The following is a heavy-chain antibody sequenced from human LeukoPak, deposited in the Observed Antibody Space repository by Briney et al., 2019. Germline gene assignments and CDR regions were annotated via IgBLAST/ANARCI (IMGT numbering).Heavy chain of an antibody. J-gene: IGHJ4*02. Sequence: TGGSLRLSCAASGFTFISYGMHWVRQAPGKGLEWVAFIRYDGSNEDYADSVKGRFTISRDNAKNTLYLQMNSLRDEDTAMYYCAKVEASSWYPGLDYWGQGTLVIVSS. V-gene: IGHV3-30*02. CDR3: AKVEASSWYPGLDY. CDR1: GFTFISYG. D-gene: IGHD6-13*01. CDR2: IRYDGSNE.